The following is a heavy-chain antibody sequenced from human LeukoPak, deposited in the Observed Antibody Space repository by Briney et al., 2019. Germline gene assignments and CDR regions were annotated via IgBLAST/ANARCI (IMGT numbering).Heavy chain of an antibody. J-gene: IGHJ6*03. V-gene: IGHV4-59*01. CDR2: IFYSGTT. Sequence: SETLSLTCTVSGGSISSYYWSWIRQPPGKGLEWIGFIFYSGTTNYNPSLKSRVTISVDTSKNQFSLKLSSVTAADTAVYYCARGHYDFWSGYYSTRYYYYYMDVWGKGTTVTVSS. CDR1: GGSISSYY. D-gene: IGHD3-3*01. CDR3: ARGHYDFWSGYYSTRYYYYYMDV.